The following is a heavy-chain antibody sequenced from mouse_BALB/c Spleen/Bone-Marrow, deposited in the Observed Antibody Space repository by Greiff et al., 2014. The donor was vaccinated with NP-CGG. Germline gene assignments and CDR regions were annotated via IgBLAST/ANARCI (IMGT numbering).Heavy chain of an antibody. CDR1: GYTFSSYW. CDR2: ILPGNGST. D-gene: IGHD2-14*01. J-gene: IGHJ4*01. Sequence: QVQLQQSGAELMKPGASVKISCKATGYTFSSYWIEWVKQRPGHGLEWIGEILPGNGSTXXXEKFKXXXTXPAETSSNTAYMQLSSLTSEDSAVYYCARSKVLYAMDYWGQGTSVTVPS. V-gene: IGHV1-9*01. CDR3: ARSKVLYAMDY.